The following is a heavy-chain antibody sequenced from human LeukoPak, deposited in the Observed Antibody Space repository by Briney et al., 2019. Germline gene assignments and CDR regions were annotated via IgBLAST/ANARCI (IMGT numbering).Heavy chain of an antibody. CDR1: GFTFSSYA. CDR2: ISSNGGST. CDR3: VKDIVGATIHDY. V-gene: IGHV3-64D*06. J-gene: IGHJ4*02. Sequence: PGGSLRLSCSASGFTFSSYAMHWVRQAPGKGLEYASAISSNGGSTYYADSVKGRFTISRDNSKNTLYLQMSSLRAEDTAVYYCVKDIVGATIHDYWGQGTLVTVSS. D-gene: IGHD1-26*01.